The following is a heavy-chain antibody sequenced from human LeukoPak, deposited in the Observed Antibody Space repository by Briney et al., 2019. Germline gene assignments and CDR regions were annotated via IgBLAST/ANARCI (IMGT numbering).Heavy chain of an antibody. D-gene: IGHD1-26*01. CDR2: IYYSGST. Sequence: SETLSLTCTVSGGSISSSSYYWGWIRQPPGKGLEWIGYIYYSGSTSYNPSLKSRVTISVDTSKNQFSLKLSSVTAADTAVYYCARDREWEPLGWFDPWGQGTLVTVSS. CDR1: GGSISSSSYY. J-gene: IGHJ5*02. V-gene: IGHV4-61*01. CDR3: ARDREWEPLGWFDP.